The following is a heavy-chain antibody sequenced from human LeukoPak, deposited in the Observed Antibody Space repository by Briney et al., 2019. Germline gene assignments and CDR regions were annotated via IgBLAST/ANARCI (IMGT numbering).Heavy chain of an antibody. J-gene: IGHJ3*02. CDR1: GGSISSGDYY. D-gene: IGHD2-15*01. CDR3: ATAGLYCSGGSCGNDAFDI. CDR2: IYYSGST. V-gene: IGHV4-30-4*08. Sequence: TLSLTCTVSGGSISSGDYYWSWIRQPPGKGLEWIGYIYYSGSTYYNPSLKSRVTISVDTSKNQFSLKLSSVTAADTAVYYCATAGLYCSGGSCGNDAFDIWGQGTMVTVSS.